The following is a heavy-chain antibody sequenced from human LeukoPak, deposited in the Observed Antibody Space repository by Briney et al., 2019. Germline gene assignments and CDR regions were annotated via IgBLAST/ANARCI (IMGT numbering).Heavy chain of an antibody. CDR3: ATWIVTMIDPGAFDI. J-gene: IGHJ3*02. Sequence: ASVKVTCKVSGYTLTELSMHWVRQAPGKWLEWMGGFDPEDGETIYAQKFQGRVTMTEDTSTDTAYMELSSLRSEDTAVYYCATWIVTMIDPGAFDIWGQGTMVTVSS. D-gene: IGHD3-22*01. V-gene: IGHV1-24*01. CDR2: FDPEDGET. CDR1: GYTLTELS.